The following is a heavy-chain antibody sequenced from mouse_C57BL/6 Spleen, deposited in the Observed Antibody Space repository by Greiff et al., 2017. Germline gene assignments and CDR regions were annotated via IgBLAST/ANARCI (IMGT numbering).Heavy chain of an antibody. D-gene: IGHD2-12*01. CDR3: ARYYSNDAYAMDY. V-gene: IGHV1-69*01. CDR1: GYTFTSYW. Sequence: QVQLKQPGAELVMPGASVKLSCKASGYTFTSYWMHWVKQRPGQGLEWIGEIDPSDSYTNYNQKFKGKSTLTVDKSSSTAYMQLSSLTSEDSAVYYCARYYSNDAYAMDYWGQGTSVTVSS. CDR2: IDPSDSYT. J-gene: IGHJ4*01.